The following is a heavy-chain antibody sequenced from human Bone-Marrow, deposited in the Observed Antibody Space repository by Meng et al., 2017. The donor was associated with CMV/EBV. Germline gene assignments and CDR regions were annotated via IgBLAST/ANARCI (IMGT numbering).Heavy chain of an antibody. CDR3: ARPLTNYDFWSGYYTGGGMDV. V-gene: IGHV3-33*01. CDR1: AFSFSRYG. CDR2: IWYDGSKE. Sequence: GESLKISCAASAFSFSRYGMHWVRQAPGKGLEWVAIIWYDGSKEYFADSVKGRFTISRDSSKNTLYLQMNSLRAEDTGVYYCARPLTNYDFWSGYYTGGGMDVWGQGTTVTVSS. D-gene: IGHD3-3*01. J-gene: IGHJ6*02.